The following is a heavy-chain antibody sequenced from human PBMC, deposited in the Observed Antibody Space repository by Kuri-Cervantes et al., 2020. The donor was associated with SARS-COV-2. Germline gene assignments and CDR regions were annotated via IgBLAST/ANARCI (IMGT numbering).Heavy chain of an antibody. D-gene: IGHD3-9*01. CDR3: ARVRYDILTDYSQLYYYYGMDV. CDR2: ISYDGSNK. J-gene: IGHJ6*02. CDR1: GFTFSSYA. Sequence: GESLKISCAASGFTFSSYAMHWVRQAPGKGLEWVAVISYDGSNKYYADSVKGRFTISRDNSKNTLYLQMNSLRAEDTAVYYCARVRYDILTDYSQLYYYYGMDVWGQGTTVTVSS. V-gene: IGHV3-30*01.